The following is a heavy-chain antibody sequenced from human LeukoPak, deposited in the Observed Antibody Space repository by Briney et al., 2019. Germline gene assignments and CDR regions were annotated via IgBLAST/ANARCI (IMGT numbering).Heavy chain of an antibody. V-gene: IGHV1-24*01. CDR3: AIRTADSYGFDAFDI. CDR2: FDPEDGET. CDR1: GYTLTELS. Sequence: GASVKVSCKVSGYTLTELSMHWVRQAPGKGLEWMGGFDPEDGETIYAQKFQGRVTMTEDTSTDTAYMELSSLRSEDTAVYYCAIRTADSYGFDAFDIWDQGTMVTVSS. J-gene: IGHJ3*02. D-gene: IGHD5-18*01.